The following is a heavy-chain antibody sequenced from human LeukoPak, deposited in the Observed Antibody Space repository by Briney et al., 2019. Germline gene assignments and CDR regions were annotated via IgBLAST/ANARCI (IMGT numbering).Heavy chain of an antibody. CDR2: IDPSDSYT. Sequence: GEPLRISCKGSGYSFTSYWISWVRPMPGKGLEWMGRIDPSDSYTNYSPSFQGHVTISADKSISTAYLQWSSLKASDTAMYYCARNLLASYCTNGVCYGVDYWGQGTLVTVSS. J-gene: IGHJ4*02. CDR3: ARNLLASYCTNGVCYGVDY. CDR1: GYSFTSYW. V-gene: IGHV5-10-1*01. D-gene: IGHD2-8*01.